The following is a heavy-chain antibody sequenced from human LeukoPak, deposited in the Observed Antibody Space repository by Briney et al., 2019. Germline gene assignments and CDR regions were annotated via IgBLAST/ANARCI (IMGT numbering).Heavy chain of an antibody. J-gene: IGHJ4*02. CDR2: INPNSGDT. CDR3: ARDHCSSTSCDS. V-gene: IGHV1-2*02. CDR1: GYTFSGYY. Sequence: ASVKVSCKASGYTFSGYYMHWVRQAPGQGLEWMGCINPNSGDTYYAQNFQGGVTMTRDTSISTAYMELSRLRSDDTAVYYCARDHCSSTSCDSWGQGTLVTVSS. D-gene: IGHD2-2*01.